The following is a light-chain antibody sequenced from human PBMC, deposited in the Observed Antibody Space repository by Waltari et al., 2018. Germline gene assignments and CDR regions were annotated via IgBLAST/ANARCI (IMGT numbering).Light chain of an antibody. CDR2: DVS. J-gene: IGKJ1*01. CDR3: QQRSNWPLAWT. Sequence: EIVLTQSPAPLSLSPGERATLSCRASQGVSSYLAWYQQKPGQAPRLLIYDVSNRATGIPARFSGSGSGTDFTLTISSLEPEDFAVYYCQQRSNWPLAWTFGQGTKVEIK. CDR1: QGVSSY. V-gene: IGKV3-11*01.